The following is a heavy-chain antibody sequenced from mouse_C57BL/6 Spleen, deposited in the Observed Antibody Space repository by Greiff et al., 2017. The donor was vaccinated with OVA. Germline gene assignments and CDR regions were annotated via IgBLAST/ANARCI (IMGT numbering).Heavy chain of an antibody. CDR1: GYTFTDYY. Sequence: VQLVESGAELVRPGASVKLSCKASGYTFTDYYINWVKQRPGQGLEWIARIYPGSGNTYYNEKFKGKATLTAEKSSSTAYMQLSSLTSEDSAVYFCARENDYVFAYWGQGTLVTVSA. V-gene: IGHV1-76*01. D-gene: IGHD2-4*01. CDR3: ARENDYVFAY. CDR2: IYPGSGNT. J-gene: IGHJ3*01.